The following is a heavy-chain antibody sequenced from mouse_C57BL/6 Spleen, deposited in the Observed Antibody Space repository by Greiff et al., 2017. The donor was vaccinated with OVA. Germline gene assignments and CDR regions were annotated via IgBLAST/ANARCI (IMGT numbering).Heavy chain of an antibody. J-gene: IGHJ2*01. CDR2: IDPETGGT. D-gene: IGHD4-1*01. V-gene: IGHV1-15*01. CDR1: GYTFTDYE. Sequence: VQLQQSGAELVRPGASVTLSCKASGYTFTDYEMHWVKQTPVHGLEWIGAIDPETGGTAYNQKFKGKAILTADKSSSTAYMELRSLTSEDSAVYYCTRRLGRYYFDYWGQGTTLTVSS. CDR3: TRRLGRYYFDY.